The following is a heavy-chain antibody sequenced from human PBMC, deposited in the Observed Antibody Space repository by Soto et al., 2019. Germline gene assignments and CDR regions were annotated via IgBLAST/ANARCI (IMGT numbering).Heavy chain of an antibody. CDR3: ATGRVYFGSEY. CDR1: GGSITSYY. D-gene: IGHD3-10*01. V-gene: IGHV4-59*01. CDR2: IYYNGNI. Sequence: QVQLQESGPGLVKPLETLSLTCTVPGGSITSYYWSWVRQPPGKGLEWIGYIYYNGNINYNPSLKSRRTISLDTSKNQFSLRLSSVTAADTAVYYCATGRVYFGSEYWGQGTLVTVSS. J-gene: IGHJ4*02.